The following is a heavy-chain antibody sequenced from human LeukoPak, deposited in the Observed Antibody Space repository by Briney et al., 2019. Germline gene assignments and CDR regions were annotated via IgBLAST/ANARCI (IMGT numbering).Heavy chain of an antibody. CDR3: ARGQSGYCSGGSCYGGAVY. V-gene: IGHV1-69*13. CDR1: GGTFSSYA. Sequence: SVKVSCKASGGTFSSYAISWVRQAPGQGLEWMGGIIPIFGTANYAQKFQGRVTITADESTSTAYVELSSLRSEDTAVYYCARGQSGYCSGGSCYGGAVYWGQGTLVTVSS. J-gene: IGHJ4*02. CDR2: IIPIFGTA. D-gene: IGHD2-15*01.